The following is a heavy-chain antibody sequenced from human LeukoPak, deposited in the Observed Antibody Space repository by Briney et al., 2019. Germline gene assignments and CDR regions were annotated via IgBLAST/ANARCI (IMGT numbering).Heavy chain of an antibody. CDR2: NYYGGST. D-gene: IGHD2-15*01. Sequence: SDNLSLTCTVYGGSISSYFWTWIRQPAGKGLECIGNNYYGGSTRYKPTLKSRVSISVDTSKNQFSLKLTSVTAADTAVYYCARFCSGGSCPDVWGQGTTVSVSS. CDR3: ARFCSGGSCPDV. V-gene: IGHV4-59*07. J-gene: IGHJ6*02. CDR1: GGSISSYF.